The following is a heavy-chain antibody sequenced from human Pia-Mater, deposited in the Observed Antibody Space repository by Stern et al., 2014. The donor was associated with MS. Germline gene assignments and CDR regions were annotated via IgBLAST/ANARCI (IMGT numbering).Heavy chain of an antibody. V-gene: IGHV1-69*01. D-gene: IGHD3-10*01. Sequence: VQLVQSGAEVKKPGSSVKVSCKAYRGSFISYAISWVGQAPGQGLEWMGGIIPIFGTANYAQKFQGRVTITADESTSTAYMELSSLRSEDTAVYYCARGYYYGSGSYSYWGQGTLVTVSS. CDR2: IIPIFGTA. CDR1: RGSFISYA. J-gene: IGHJ4*02. CDR3: ARGYYYGSGSYSY.